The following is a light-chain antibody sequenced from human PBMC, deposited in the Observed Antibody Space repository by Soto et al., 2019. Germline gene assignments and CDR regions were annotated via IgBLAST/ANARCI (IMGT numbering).Light chain of an antibody. V-gene: IGKV3-20*01. J-gene: IGKJ1*01. CDR2: GAS. CDR3: QQYGSSPQT. CDR1: QSVSSSY. Sequence: EIVLTQSPGTLSLSPLERSTLSCRASQSVSSSYLAWYQQKPGQAPRLLIYGASSRATGIPDRFSGSGSGTDFTLTISRLEPEDFAVYYCQQYGSSPQTFGQGTKVDIK.